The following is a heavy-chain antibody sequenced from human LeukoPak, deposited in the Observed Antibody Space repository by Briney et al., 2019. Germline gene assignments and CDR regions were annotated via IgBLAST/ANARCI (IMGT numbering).Heavy chain of an antibody. CDR3: ARDERAAFVS. Sequence: GGSLRLSCEASGFTFTNYAMNWVRQAPGKGLEWVSAVRGGGTNTYYADSVKGRFTISRENSKNTLYLQMNSLRAEDTAVYYCARDERAAFVSWGQGTLVTVSS. CDR2: VRGGGTNT. J-gene: IGHJ4*02. CDR1: GFTFTNYA. D-gene: IGHD1-1*01. V-gene: IGHV3-23*01.